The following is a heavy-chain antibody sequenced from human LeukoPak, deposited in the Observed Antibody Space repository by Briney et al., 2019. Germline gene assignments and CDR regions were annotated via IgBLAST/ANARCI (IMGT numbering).Heavy chain of an antibody. CDR3: ARGEGERYYVKYFDS. J-gene: IGHJ4*02. Sequence: PSETLSLTCTVSGGSFTTYYWSWIRQPPGKGLEWIGHLYFSGATTYNPALQSRVSISVDTSKNQFSLKVTSVTAADTAVYFCARGEGERYYVKYFDSWGQGTQVTVSS. CDR1: GGSFTTYY. CDR2: LYFSGAT. V-gene: IGHV4-59*01. D-gene: IGHD1-26*01.